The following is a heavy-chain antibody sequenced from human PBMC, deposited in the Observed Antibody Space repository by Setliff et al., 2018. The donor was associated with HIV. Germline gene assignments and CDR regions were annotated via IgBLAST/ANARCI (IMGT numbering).Heavy chain of an antibody. V-gene: IGHV4-31*03. CDR2: IYYSGST. Sequence: SETLSLTCTVSGVSISSGGYYWTWIRQHPGKGLEWIGNIYYSGSTYYNPSLESRLTISVDTPKNQFSLKLTSVTAADTAFYYCARGSRRGVVDYWGQRTLVTVSS. D-gene: IGHD2-2*01. CDR3: ARGSRRGVVDY. CDR1: GVSISSGGYY. J-gene: IGHJ4*02.